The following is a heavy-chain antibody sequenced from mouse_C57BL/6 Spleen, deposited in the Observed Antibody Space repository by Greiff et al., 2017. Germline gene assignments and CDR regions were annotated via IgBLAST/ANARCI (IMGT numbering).Heavy chain of an antibody. CDR1: GYTFTSSW. J-gene: IGHJ2*01. D-gene: IGHD1-1*01. CDR2: IDPSDSET. Sequence: VQLQQPGAELVRPGSSVKLSCKASGYTFTSSWMHWVKQRPIQGLEWIGNIDPSDSETHYNQKFKDKATLTVDKSSSTAYMQLSSLTSEDSAVDYCARGAHYGSMPFDYWGQGTTLTVSS. V-gene: IGHV1-52*01. CDR3: ARGAHYGSMPFDY.